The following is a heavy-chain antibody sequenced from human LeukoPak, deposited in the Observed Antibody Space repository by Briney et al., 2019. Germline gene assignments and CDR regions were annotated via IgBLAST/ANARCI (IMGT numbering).Heavy chain of an antibody. CDR1: GFTFDDYA. Sequence: RGSLRLSCAASGFTFDDYAMHWVRQAPGKGLEWVSLITWDGDSTYYADSVKGRFTISRDNSKNYLYLQMNSLRAEDTALYYCAKGTSSWHEFDSWGQGTLVTVSS. D-gene: IGHD6-13*01. V-gene: IGHV3-43D*03. CDR3: AKGTSSWHEFDS. J-gene: IGHJ4*02. CDR2: ITWDGDST.